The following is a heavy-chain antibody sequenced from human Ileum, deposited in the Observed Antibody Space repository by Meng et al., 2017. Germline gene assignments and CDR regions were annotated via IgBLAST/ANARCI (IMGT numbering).Heavy chain of an antibody. CDR2: IYYSGST. V-gene: IGHV4-30-4*01. Sequence: QLHLQVSALGLVKPSLTLSLTCTVSGVSISSRDYYWSWIRQPPGKGLEWIGYIYYSGSTYYNPSLKSRLTISVDTSKNQFSLKLSSVTAADTAVYYCARDRDSSGYYPYWGQGTLVTVSS. J-gene: IGHJ4*02. CDR1: GVSISSRDYY. CDR3: ARDRDSSGYYPY. D-gene: IGHD3-22*01.